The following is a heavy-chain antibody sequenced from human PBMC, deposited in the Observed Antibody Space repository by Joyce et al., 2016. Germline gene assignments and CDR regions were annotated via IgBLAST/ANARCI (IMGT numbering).Heavy chain of an antibody. CDR1: GYSFSKYW. V-gene: IGHV5-51*01. CDR2: IYPGDSDT. Sequence: EVQLVQSGAELKKPGESLKISCKGSGYSFSKYWIGWVRQMPGKGLEGMGIIYPGDSDTRYSPSFQGQVTISADKSISTASLQWSSLKASDTAMYYCARVSLDCSSASCYAGDYWGQGTLVTVSS. D-gene: IGHD2-2*01. J-gene: IGHJ4*02. CDR3: ARVSLDCSSASCYAGDY.